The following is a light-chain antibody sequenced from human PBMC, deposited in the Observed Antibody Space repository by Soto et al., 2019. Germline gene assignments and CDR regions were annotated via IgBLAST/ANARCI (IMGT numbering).Light chain of an antibody. V-gene: IGLV1-44*01. CDR2: NNN. Sequence: QAVVTQPRSASGTPGQRVTISCSGSSSNIGSNTVNWNQQLPGTAPKLLISNNNQRPSGVPDRFSGSKSGTSASLAISGLQSEDEATYYCAAWDDSLNGRVFGGGTKLTVL. J-gene: IGLJ3*02. CDR1: SSNIGSNT. CDR3: AAWDDSLNGRV.